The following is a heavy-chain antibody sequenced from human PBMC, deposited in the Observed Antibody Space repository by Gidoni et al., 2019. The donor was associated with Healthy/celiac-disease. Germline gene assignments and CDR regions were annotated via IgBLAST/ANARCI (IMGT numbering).Heavy chain of an antibody. CDR3: ARDSDYGDYVGYYYYYGMDV. V-gene: IGHV3-21*01. Sequence: EVQLVESGGGLVKPGGSLSLSCAAYGFTFRRYTMNWVRPAPGKGLEWVSSIISSSSYIYYADSVKGRFTISRDNAKNSLYLQMNSLRAEDTAVYYCARDSDYGDYVGYYYYYGMDVWGQGTTVTVSS. CDR2: IISSSSYI. D-gene: IGHD4-17*01. CDR1: GFTFRRYT. J-gene: IGHJ6*02.